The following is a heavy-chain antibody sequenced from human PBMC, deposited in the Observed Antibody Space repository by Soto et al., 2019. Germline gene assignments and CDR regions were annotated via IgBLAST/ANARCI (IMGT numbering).Heavy chain of an antibody. D-gene: IGHD2-15*01. V-gene: IGHV1-18*01. CDR3: ARRTGVDYYYYYIDV. CDR1: GYTFTSYG. CDR2: ISAYNGNT. Sequence: QVQPVQSGAEVKKPGASVKVSCKASGYTFTSYGLSWVRQAPGQGLEWMGWISAYNGNTNYAQKLQGRVTMTTATSTSTAYMELRSLRSDDTAVYYCARRTGVDYYYYYIDVWGKGTTVTVSS. J-gene: IGHJ6*03.